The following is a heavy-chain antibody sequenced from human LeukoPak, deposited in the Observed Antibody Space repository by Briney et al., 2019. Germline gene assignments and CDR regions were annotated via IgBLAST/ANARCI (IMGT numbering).Heavy chain of an antibody. CDR3: ARQPLEDEGETAMEDYYYYYGMDV. CDR1: GGTFSSYA. V-gene: IGHV1-69*13. Sequence: SVKVSCKASGGTFSSYAISWVRQASGQGLEWMGGIIPIFGTANYAQKFQGRVTITADESTRTAYMELSSLRSEDTAVYYCARQPLEDEGETAMEDYYYYYGMDVWGKGTTVTVSS. J-gene: IGHJ6*04. D-gene: IGHD5-18*01. CDR2: IIPIFGTA.